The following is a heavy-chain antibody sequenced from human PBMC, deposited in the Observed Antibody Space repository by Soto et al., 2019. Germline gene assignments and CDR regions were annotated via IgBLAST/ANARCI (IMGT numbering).Heavy chain of an antibody. V-gene: IGHV3-23*01. J-gene: IGHJ6*02. CDR1: GFTFSSYA. D-gene: IGHD3-3*01. Sequence: PGGSLRLSCAASGFTFSSYAMSWVRQAPGKRLEWVSTISDSGGYTYNADSVKGRFTISRDNSKNTLYLQMNSLTAEDMAVYYCAKGVLPFYYGMDVWGQGTTVTVSS. CDR2: ISDSGGYT. CDR3: AKGVLPFYYGMDV.